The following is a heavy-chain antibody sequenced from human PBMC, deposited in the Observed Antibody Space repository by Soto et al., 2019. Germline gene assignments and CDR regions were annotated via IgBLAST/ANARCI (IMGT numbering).Heavy chain of an antibody. CDR3: AGDLYYYGSAF. CDR2: ISSSGATM. CDR1: GFRFSDHY. Sequence: QVQLVESGGGLVEPGGSLRLSCAASGFRFSDHYMTWIRQAPGKGLEWVSKISSSGATMYYADSVKGRFTVSRDNAQNSLYLQMNGLRAEDTAVYYCAGDLYYYGSAFWGQGTLVTVSS. D-gene: IGHD3-10*01. V-gene: IGHV3-11*01. J-gene: IGHJ4*02.